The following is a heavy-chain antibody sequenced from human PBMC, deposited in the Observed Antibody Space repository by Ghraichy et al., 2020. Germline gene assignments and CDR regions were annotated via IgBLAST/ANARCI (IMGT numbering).Heavy chain of an antibody. V-gene: IGHV1-8*03. CDR3: ARDPNRNYDFWSGYYYYYYGMDV. CDR1: GYTFTSYD. J-gene: IGHJ6*02. CDR2: MNPNSGNT. D-gene: IGHD3-3*01. Sequence: ASVKVSCKASGYTFTSYDINWVRQATGQGLEWMGWMNPNSGNTGYAQKFQGRVTITRNTSISTAYMELSSLRSEDTAVYYCARDPNRNYDFWSGYYYYYYGMDVWGQGTTVTVSS.